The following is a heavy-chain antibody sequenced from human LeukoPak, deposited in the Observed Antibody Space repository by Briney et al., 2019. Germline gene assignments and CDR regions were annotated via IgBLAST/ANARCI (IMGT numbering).Heavy chain of an antibody. J-gene: IGHJ4*02. CDR1: GFTFYDYA. Sequence: PGGSLRLSCAPSGFTFYDYAMHWVRQAPGKGLEWVSLISGDGGTTFYADSVKGRFTISRDNSKNSLYLQMNSLRTEDTALYYCAKGLRLTTVTTPFDCWGQGTLVTVSS. V-gene: IGHV3-43*02. CDR2: ISGDGGTT. CDR3: AKGLRLTTVTTPFDC. D-gene: IGHD4-17*01.